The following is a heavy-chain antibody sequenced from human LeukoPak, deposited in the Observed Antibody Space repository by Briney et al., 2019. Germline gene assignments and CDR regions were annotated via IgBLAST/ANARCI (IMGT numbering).Heavy chain of an antibody. D-gene: IGHD2-8*01. V-gene: IGHV4-39*07. Sequence: SETLSLTCTVSGGSISSSSYYWGWIRQPPGKGLEWIGSIYYSGSTYYNPSLKSRVTISVDTSKNQFSLKLSSVTAADTAVYYCARERDFIVLMVYGTGVGHAFDIWGQGTMVTVSS. CDR3: ARERDFIVLMVYGTGVGHAFDI. J-gene: IGHJ3*02. CDR2: IYYSGST. CDR1: GGSISSSSYY.